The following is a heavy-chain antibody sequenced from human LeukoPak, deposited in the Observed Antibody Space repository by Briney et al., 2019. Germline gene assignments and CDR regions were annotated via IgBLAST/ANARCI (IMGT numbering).Heavy chain of an antibody. Sequence: PRGSLRLSCAPSRVTFEEYAIHSGRQAPGKGLEWVSLISGDGGSTYYADSVKGRFTISRDNSKNSLYLQMNSLRTEDTALYYWRKYESLQAAGLGYYCYYWVQGTLVTVSS. CDR1: RVTFEEYA. J-gene: IGHJ4*02. CDR2: ISGDGGST. V-gene: IGHV3-43*02. D-gene: IGHD6-25*01. CDR3: RKYESLQAAGLGYYCYY.